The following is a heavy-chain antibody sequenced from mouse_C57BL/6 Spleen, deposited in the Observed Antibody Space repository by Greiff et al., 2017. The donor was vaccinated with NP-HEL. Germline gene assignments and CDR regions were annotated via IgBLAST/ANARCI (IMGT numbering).Heavy chain of an antibody. J-gene: IGHJ4*01. CDR2: ISSGSSTI. Sequence: EVQLVESGGGLVKPGGSLKLSCAASGFTFSDYGMHWVRQAPEKGLEWVAYISSGSSTIYYADTVKGRFTISRDNAKNTLFLQMTSLRSEDTAMYYCARLGTTVVATEAMDYWGQGTSVTVSS. V-gene: IGHV5-17*01. CDR3: ARLGTTVVATEAMDY. D-gene: IGHD1-1*01. CDR1: GFTFSDYG.